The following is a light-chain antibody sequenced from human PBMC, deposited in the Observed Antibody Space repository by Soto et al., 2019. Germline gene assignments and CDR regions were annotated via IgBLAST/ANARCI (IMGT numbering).Light chain of an antibody. CDR2: GNI. CDR3: QSYDSTLSARDV. J-gene: IGLJ1*01. CDR1: SSNIGAGYD. Sequence: QSALTQPPSVSGAPGQRVTISCTGSSSNIGAGYDVHWYQQRPGTAPKLLIFGNINRPSGVPDRFSGSKSGTSASLAITGLQAEDECDYYCQSYDSTLSARDVFGTGTKVTVL. V-gene: IGLV1-40*01.